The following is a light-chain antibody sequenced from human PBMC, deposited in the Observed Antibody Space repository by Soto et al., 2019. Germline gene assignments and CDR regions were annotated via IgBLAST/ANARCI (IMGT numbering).Light chain of an antibody. CDR2: AAS. CDR3: QQGYTSAIT. CDR1: QSIGKH. Sequence: IHMTQSPASLSASVLYRVSITFRASQSIGKHLNWYQQKPGKAPKFLIYAASNLQSGVPSRFSGSGSGTDFTLTVNSLQPEDFATYYCQQGYTSAITFGQGTRLETK. J-gene: IGKJ5*01. V-gene: IGKV1-39*01.